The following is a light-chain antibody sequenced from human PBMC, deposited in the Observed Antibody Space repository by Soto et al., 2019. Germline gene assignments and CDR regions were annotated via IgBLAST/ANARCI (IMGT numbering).Light chain of an antibody. CDR1: SSDVGSHNL. CDR3: CSYGGSRAV. Sequence: QSALTQPASVSGSPGQSITISCTGTSSDVGSHNLVSWYHQHPGHAPKLMIYEVSKRPLGVSTRFSASKSGNTASLTISGLQAEDEADYYCCSYGGSRAVFGGGTQLTVL. V-gene: IGLV2-23*02. CDR2: EVS. J-gene: IGLJ7*01.